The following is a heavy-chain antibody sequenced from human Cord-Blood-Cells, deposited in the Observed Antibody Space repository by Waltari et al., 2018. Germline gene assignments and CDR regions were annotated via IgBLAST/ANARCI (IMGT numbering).Heavy chain of an antibody. CDR2: IYYSGST. Sequence: QLQLQESGPGLVKPSETLSLTCTVSGGSISSSSYYWGWIRQPPGKGLEWIGSIYYSGSTYYNPSLKGRVTISVDTSKNQFSLKLSSGTAADTAVYYCARGRIFGVVIEGWFDPWGQGTLVTVSS. V-gene: IGHV4-39*01. D-gene: IGHD3-3*01. J-gene: IGHJ5*02. CDR1: GGSISSSSYY. CDR3: ARGRIFGVVIEGWFDP.